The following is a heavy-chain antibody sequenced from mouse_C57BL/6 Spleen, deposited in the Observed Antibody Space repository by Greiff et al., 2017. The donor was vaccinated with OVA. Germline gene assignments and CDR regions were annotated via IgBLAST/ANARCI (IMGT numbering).Heavy chain of an antibody. Sequence: EVQRVESGGGLVQPGGSMKLSCVASGFTFSNFWMNWVRQSPEKGLEWVAQIRLKSDNYATHYAESVKGRFTISRDDSKSSVYLQMNNLRAEDTGIYYCTAPWAYYLDYWGQGTTLTVSS. CDR2: IRLKSDNYAT. V-gene: IGHV6-3*01. D-gene: IGHD4-1*01. J-gene: IGHJ2*01. CDR3: TAPWAYYLDY. CDR1: GFTFSNFW.